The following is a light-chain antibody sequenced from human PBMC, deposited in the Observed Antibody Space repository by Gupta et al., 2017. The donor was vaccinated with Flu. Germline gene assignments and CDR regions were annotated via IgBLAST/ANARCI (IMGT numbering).Light chain of an antibody. CDR1: SSDVGGYNY. CDR3: SSYTGSSTLVV. CDR2: EVT. J-gene: IGLJ2*01. V-gene: IGLV2-14*01. Sequence: QSALTQPASVSGSPGQSITISCTGTSSDVGGYNYVSWYQQYPGKAPKLMIYEVTNRPSGVSNRFSGSKSGNTASLTISGLQAEDDADYYCSSYTGSSTLVVFGGGTKLTVL.